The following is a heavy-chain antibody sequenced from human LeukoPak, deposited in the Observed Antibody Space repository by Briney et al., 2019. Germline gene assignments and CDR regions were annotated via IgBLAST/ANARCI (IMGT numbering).Heavy chain of an antibody. CDR3: ARFHYGYDAFDI. CDR1: GFTFSTYT. D-gene: IGHD5-18*01. V-gene: IGHV3-53*01. Sequence: GRSLRLSCEASGFTFSTYTMNWVRQAPRKGLEWVSVIYSGGSTYYADSVKGRFTISRDNSKNTLYLQMNSLRAEDTAVYYCARFHYGYDAFDIWGQGTMVTVSS. CDR2: IYSGGST. J-gene: IGHJ3*02.